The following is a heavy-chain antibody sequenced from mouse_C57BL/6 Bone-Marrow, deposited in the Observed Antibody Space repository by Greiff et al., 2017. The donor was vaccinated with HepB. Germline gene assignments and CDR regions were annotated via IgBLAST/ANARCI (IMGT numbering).Heavy chain of an antibody. CDR3: ARMMGPCYFDV. V-gene: IGHV1-63*01. Sequence: QVQLKESGAELVRPGTSVKMSCKASGYTFTNYWIGWAKQRPGHGLEWIGDIYPGGGYTNYNEKFKGKATLTADKSSSTAYMQFSSLTSEDSAIYYCARMMGPCYFDVWGTGTTVTVSS. CDR1: GYTFTNYW. J-gene: IGHJ1*03. CDR2: IYPGGGYT. D-gene: IGHD2-3*01.